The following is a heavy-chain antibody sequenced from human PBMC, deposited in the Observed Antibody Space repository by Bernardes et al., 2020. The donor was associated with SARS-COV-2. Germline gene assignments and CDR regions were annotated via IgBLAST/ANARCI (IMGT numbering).Heavy chain of an antibody. D-gene: IGHD4-17*01. CDR1: GASISGHY. CDR3: AKDYGDYQHGAFDI. Sequence: SETLSLTCTVSGASISGHYCSWIRQPACKGLELIVRIYSRGNTNYKPTLKSRVTMSVDTSKNQFSLRLSSVTAADTAVYYCAKDYGDYQHGAFDIWGQGTMVTVSS. J-gene: IGHJ3*02. V-gene: IGHV4-4*07. CDR2: IYSRGNT.